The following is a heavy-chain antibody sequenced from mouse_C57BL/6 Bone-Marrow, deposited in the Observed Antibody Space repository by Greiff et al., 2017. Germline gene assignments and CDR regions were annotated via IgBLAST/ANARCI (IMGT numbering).Heavy chain of an antibody. J-gene: IGHJ4*01. V-gene: IGHV14-2*01. D-gene: IGHD1-1*01. CDR2: IDPEDGDT. CDR1: GFNIKDYY. CDR3: ARRVLLRYAMDY. Sequence: VQLQQSGAELVKPGASVKLSCTASGFNIKDYYMHWVKQRTEQGLEWIGSIDPEDGDTKYDPKFKGKATITADTSSNTAYLQLSSLTSEDTSIYYCARRVLLRYAMDYWGQGTSVTVSS.